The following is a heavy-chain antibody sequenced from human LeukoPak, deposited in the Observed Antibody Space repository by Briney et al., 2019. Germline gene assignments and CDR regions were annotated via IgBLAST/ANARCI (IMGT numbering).Heavy chain of an antibody. Sequence: SVKVSCKASGGTFSSYAISWVRQAPGQGLEWMGGTIPIFGTANYAQKFQGRVTITADESTSTAYMELSSLRSEDTAVYYCARGSITIFGVVIMGYYYYYMDVWGKGTTVTVSS. CDR3: ARGSITIFGVVIMGYYYYYMDV. D-gene: IGHD3-3*01. CDR1: GGTFSSYA. CDR2: TIPIFGTA. J-gene: IGHJ6*03. V-gene: IGHV1-69*01.